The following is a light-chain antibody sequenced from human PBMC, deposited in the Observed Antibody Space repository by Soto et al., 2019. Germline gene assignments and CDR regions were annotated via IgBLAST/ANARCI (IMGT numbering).Light chain of an antibody. V-gene: IGKV1-39*01. CDR2: AAS. J-gene: IGKJ1*01. CDR1: QSINSY. CDR3: QQSYSTPRT. Sequence: DIQMTQSPSSLSASVGDRVTITCRASQSINSYLSWYQQKPGKAPKLLIYAASSLQSGVPSRFSGSGSGRDFTLTISSLPPEDVATYYCQQSYSTPRTFGQGTKVEI.